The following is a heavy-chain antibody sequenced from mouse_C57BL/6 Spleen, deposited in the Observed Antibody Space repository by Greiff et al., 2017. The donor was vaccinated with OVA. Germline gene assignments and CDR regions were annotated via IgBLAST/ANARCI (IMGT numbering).Heavy chain of an antibody. Sequence: QVQLQQPGAELVKPGASVQMSCKASGYTFTSYWITWVKQRPGQGLEWIGDIYPGSGSTNYNEKFKSKATLTVDTSSSTAYMQLSSLTSEDSAVYYCARDYYGSRYFDVWGTGTTVTVSS. V-gene: IGHV1-55*01. CDR3: ARDYYGSRYFDV. D-gene: IGHD1-1*01. CDR1: GYTFTSYW. J-gene: IGHJ1*03. CDR2: IYPGSGST.